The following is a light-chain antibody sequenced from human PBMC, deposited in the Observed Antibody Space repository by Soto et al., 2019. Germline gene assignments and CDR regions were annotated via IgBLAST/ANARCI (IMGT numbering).Light chain of an antibody. CDR1: QDISKY. V-gene: IGKV1-33*01. CDR3: QQYDQLPIT. CDR2: DVF. Sequence: DIQMTQSASSLPASVGDTVNISCQASQDISKYLNWFQQKPGKAPKLLIYDVFNVETGVPSRFSGRGSGTDFTLIISNLQPEDFATYYCQQYDQLPITFGGGTKVDI. J-gene: IGKJ4*01.